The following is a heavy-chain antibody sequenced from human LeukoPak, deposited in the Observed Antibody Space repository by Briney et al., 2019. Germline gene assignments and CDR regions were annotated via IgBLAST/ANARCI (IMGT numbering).Heavy chain of an antibody. V-gene: IGHV1-69*13. CDR3: ASPQGGSYHVDAFDI. J-gene: IGHJ3*02. CDR1: GGTFSSYA. Sequence: ASVKVSCKASGGTFSSYAISWVRQAPGQGLEWMGGIIPIFGTANYAQKFQGRVTITADESTSTAYMELSSLRSEDTAVYYCASPQGGSYHVDAFDIWGQGTMVTVPS. CDR2: IIPIFGTA. D-gene: IGHD1-26*01.